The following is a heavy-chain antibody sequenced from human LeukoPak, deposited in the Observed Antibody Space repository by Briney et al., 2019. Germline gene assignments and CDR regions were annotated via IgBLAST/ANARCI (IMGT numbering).Heavy chain of an antibody. D-gene: IGHD6-19*01. V-gene: IGHV3-48*03. Sequence: GGSLRLSCAASGFTFSSYEMNWVRQAPGKGLEWVSYISGSGDTTYYADSVKGRFTISRDNSKNTLHLQMNSLRAEDTAVYFCARRSGVAVARAFDYWGQGTLVTASS. J-gene: IGHJ4*02. CDR1: GFTFSSYE. CDR3: ARRSGVAVARAFDY. CDR2: ISGSGDTT.